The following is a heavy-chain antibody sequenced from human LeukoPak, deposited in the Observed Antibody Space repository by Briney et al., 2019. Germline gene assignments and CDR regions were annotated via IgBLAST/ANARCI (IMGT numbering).Heavy chain of an antibody. CDR2: IYPGDSDA. J-gene: IGHJ4*02. Sequence: GESLKISCKGSGYSFTRYWIGWVRQMPGKGLEWMGIIYPGDSDARYSPSFQGQVTISADKSIRTAYLQWSSLKASDTAIYYCARHHDYGDYGCFDYWGQGTLVTVSS. CDR1: GYSFTRYW. D-gene: IGHD4-17*01. CDR3: ARHHDYGDYGCFDY. V-gene: IGHV5-51*01.